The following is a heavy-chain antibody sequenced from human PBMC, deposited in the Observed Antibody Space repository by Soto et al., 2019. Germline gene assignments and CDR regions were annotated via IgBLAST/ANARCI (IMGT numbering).Heavy chain of an antibody. CDR1: GYTFTGYY. CDR2: INPNSGGT. Sequence: ASVKFSCKASGYTFTGYYMHWVRQAPGQGLEWMGWINPNSGGTNYAQKFQGRVTMTRDTSISTAYMELSRLRSDDTAVYYCAAISPLRVGAVNWGQGTLVTVSS. CDR3: AAISPLRVGAVN. J-gene: IGHJ4*02. V-gene: IGHV1-2*02. D-gene: IGHD1-26*01.